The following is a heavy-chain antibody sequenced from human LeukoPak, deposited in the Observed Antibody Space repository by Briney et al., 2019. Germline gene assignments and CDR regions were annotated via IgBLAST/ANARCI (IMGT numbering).Heavy chain of an antibody. J-gene: IGHJ4*02. CDR1: GVSNRVSY. V-gene: IGHV4-59*01. D-gene: IGHD4-17*01. CDR2: MYHSGST. CDR3: ARGIESYGDYGY. Sequence: SETLSLTCTVSGVSNRVSYWSWIRQPPGKGLEWIAYMYHSGSTNYNPSLKSRVTISIDTSKNQFSLKLSSLTAADTAIYYCARGIESYGDYGYWGQGILVTVSS.